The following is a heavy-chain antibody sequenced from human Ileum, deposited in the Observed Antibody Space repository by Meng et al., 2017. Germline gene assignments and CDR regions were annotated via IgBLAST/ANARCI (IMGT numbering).Heavy chain of an antibody. Sequence: GESLKISCGLSGFTFTTFQMHWVRQAPGKGLEWVAVMSHDGGNENYLDSVKGRFTISTDNSKNTVFLQLNGLRTEDTAVYYCARKSDNYALPIWGQGTMVTVSS. CDR1: GFTFTTFQ. CDR3: ARKSDNYALPI. J-gene: IGHJ3*02. D-gene: IGHD1-1*01. CDR2: MSHDGGNE. V-gene: IGHV3-30*01.